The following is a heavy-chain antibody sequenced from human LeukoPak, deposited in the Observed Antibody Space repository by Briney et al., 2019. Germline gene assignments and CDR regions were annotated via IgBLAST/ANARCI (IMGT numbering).Heavy chain of an antibody. D-gene: IGHD1-1*01. CDR1: GGSISSYY. Sequence: PSETLSLTCTVSGGSISSYYWSWIRQPPGKGLEWIGYIYYSGSTNYNPSLKSRDTISVDTSKNQFSLKLSSVTAADTAVYYCALERRGYCDYWGQGTLVTVSS. CDR2: IYYSGST. CDR3: ALERRGYCDY. V-gene: IGHV4-59*01. J-gene: IGHJ4*02.